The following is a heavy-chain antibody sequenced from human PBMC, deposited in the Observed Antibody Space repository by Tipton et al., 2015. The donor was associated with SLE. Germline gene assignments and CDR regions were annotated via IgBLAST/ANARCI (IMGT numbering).Heavy chain of an antibody. CDR1: GGSFSGYY. Sequence: TLSLTCAVYGGSFSGYYWSWIRQPPGKGLEWIGEINHSGSTNYNRSLKSRVTISVDTSKIQFSLKLSTVTAADTAVYYCARGIAAAGGPYYFVYWGQGTLVTVYS. CDR2: INHSGST. D-gene: IGHD6-13*01. CDR3: ARGIAAAGGPYYFVY. J-gene: IGHJ4*02. V-gene: IGHV4-34*01.